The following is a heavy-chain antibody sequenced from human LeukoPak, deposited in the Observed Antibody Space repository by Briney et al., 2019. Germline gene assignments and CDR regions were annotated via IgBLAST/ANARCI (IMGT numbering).Heavy chain of an antibody. V-gene: IGHV3-9*01. CDR3: AKDIRKIPSGCPVY. Sequence: PGRSLRLSCAASGFTFDDYAMHWVRQAPGKGLEWVSGISWNSGSIGYADSVKGRFTISRDNAKNSLYLQMNSLRAEDTALYYCAKDIRKIPSGCPVYWGQGTLVTVSS. J-gene: IGHJ4*02. CDR2: ISWNSGSI. CDR1: GFTFDDYA. D-gene: IGHD6-19*01.